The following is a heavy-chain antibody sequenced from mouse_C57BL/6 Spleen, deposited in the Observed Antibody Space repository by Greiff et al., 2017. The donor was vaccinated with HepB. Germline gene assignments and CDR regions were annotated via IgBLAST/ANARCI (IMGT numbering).Heavy chain of an antibody. CDR3: ARSEAQVSWFAY. V-gene: IGHV1-4*01. Sequence: VQLQQSGADLARPGASVKMSCKASGYTFTSYTMHWVKQRPGQGLEWIGYINPSSGYTKYNQKFKDKATLTADKSSSTAYMQLSSLTSEDSAVYYCARSEAQVSWFAYWGQGTLVTVSA. J-gene: IGHJ3*01. CDR2: INPSSGYT. CDR1: GYTFTSYT. D-gene: IGHD3-2*02.